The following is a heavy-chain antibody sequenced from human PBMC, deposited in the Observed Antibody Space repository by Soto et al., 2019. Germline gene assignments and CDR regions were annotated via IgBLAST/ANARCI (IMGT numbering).Heavy chain of an antibody. CDR3: ARDHSIASSGAWWLDP. J-gene: IGHJ5*02. V-gene: IGHV1-46*01. CDR1: GHTSTGNY. CDR2: INPGGGNT. Sequence: GASVEVSCTASGHTSTGNYIHCLRLAPEPTLEWMGTINPGGGNTNYAQKFQGRVTMTRDTSTSTVYMDLRSLTSEDTAVYYCARDHSIASSGAWWLDPWGQGTLVSVSS. D-gene: IGHD6-13*01.